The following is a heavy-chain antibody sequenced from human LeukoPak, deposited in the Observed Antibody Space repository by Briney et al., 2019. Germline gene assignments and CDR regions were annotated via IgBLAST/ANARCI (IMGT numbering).Heavy chain of an antibody. CDR2: IYYSGST. V-gene: IGHV4-31*03. D-gene: IGHD6-19*01. Sequence: SETLSLTCTVSGGSISSGGYYWSWIRQHPGKGLEWIGYIYYSGSTYYNPSLKSRVTISVDTSKNQFSLKLSSVTAADTAVYYCASAVAPSVHGWYYFDYWGQGTLVTVSS. CDR3: ASAVAPSVHGWYYFDY. CDR1: GGSISSGGYY. J-gene: IGHJ4*02.